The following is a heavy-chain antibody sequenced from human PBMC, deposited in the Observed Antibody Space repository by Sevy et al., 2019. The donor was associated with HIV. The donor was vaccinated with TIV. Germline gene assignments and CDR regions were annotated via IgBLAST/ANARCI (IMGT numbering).Heavy chain of an antibody. D-gene: IGHD3-3*01. Sequence: GGSLRLSCTASGFTFGDYAMSWFRQAPGKGLEWVGFSRSKAYGGTTEYAASVKGRFTISRDDSKSIAYLQMNSLKTEDTAVYYCTRGDGSYDFWSGYYGPPNPALDYWGQGTLVTVSS. CDR3: TRGDGSYDFWSGYYGPPNPALDY. CDR1: GFTFGDYA. J-gene: IGHJ4*02. V-gene: IGHV3-49*03. CDR2: SRSKAYGGTT.